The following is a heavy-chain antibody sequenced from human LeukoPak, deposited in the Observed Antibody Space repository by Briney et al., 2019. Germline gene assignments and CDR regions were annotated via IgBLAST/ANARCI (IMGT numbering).Heavy chain of an antibody. CDR3: TRGSIAYYYMDV. Sequence: SETLSLTCSVSGGSISGYYWSWIRQPPGKGLEWIGYIYYSGSTNYNPFLKSRVTISVDTSKNQFSLKLSSVTAADTAVYYCTRGSIAYYYMDVWGKGTTVTISS. CDR2: IYYSGST. V-gene: IGHV4-59*01. D-gene: IGHD3-22*01. CDR1: GGSISGYY. J-gene: IGHJ6*03.